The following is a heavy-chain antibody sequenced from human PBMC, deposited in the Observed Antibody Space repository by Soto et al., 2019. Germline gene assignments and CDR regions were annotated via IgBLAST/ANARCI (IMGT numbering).Heavy chain of an antibody. V-gene: IGHV4-4*07. CDR1: GGSISSYY. Sequence: SETLSLTCTVSGGSISSYYWSWIRQPAGKGLEWIGRIYTSGSTNYNPSLKSRVTMSVDTSKNQFSLKLSSVTAADTAVYYCARVLGRAFTTHDAFDIWGQGTMVTVS. D-gene: IGHD3-22*01. CDR3: ARVLGRAFTTHDAFDI. CDR2: IYTSGST. J-gene: IGHJ3*02.